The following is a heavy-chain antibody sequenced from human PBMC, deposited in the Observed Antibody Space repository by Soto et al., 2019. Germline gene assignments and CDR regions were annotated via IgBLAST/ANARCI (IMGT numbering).Heavy chain of an antibody. D-gene: IGHD3-22*01. CDR2: IIPIFGTA. CDR1: GGTFSSYA. Sequence: QVQLVQSGAEVKKPGSSVKVSCKASGGTFSSYAISWVRQAPGQGLEWMGGIIPIFGTANYAQKFQGRVTITADESTSTAYLELGSLRSEETAVYYCAREYRYDSSGYLNSLDYWGQGTLVTVSS. J-gene: IGHJ4*02. V-gene: IGHV1-69*01. CDR3: AREYRYDSSGYLNSLDY.